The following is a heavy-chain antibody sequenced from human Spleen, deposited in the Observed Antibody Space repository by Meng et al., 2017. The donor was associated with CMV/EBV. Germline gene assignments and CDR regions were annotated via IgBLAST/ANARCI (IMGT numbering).Heavy chain of an antibody. CDR3: ARGRRGYVFDY. Sequence: QFQLVQSGAEGKNPCSSGKVSCKASVGTVSSYAISWVRQAPVQGLEWMGGTIPIFGTANYAQKFQGRVTITADESTSTAYMELSSLRSEDTAVYYCARGRRGYVFDYWGQGTLVTVSS. CDR1: VGTVSSYA. J-gene: IGHJ4*02. V-gene: IGHV1-69*12. CDR2: TIPIFGTA. D-gene: IGHD5-12*01.